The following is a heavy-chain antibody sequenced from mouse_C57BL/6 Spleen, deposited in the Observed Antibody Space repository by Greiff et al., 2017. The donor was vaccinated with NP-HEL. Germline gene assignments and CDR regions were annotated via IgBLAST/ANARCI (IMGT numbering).Heavy chain of an antibody. V-gene: IGHV5-6*01. D-gene: IGHD1-1*01. CDR3: ARQNPYYYGSSSFDY. CDR1: GFTFSSYG. Sequence: EVQGVESGGDLVKPGGSLKLSCAASGFTFSSYGMSWVRQTPDKRLEWVATISSGGSYTYYPDSVKGRFTISRDNAKNTLYLQMSSLKSEDTAMYYCARQNPYYYGSSSFDYWGQGTTLTVSS. J-gene: IGHJ2*01. CDR2: ISSGGSYT.